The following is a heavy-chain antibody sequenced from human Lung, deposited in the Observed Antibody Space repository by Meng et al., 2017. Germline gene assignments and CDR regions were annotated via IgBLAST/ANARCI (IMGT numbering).Heavy chain of an antibody. D-gene: IGHD4-11*01. Sequence: QGPLQPWGAGLFKPSETLSLSCLVSGGSFCDYYWSWIRQPPGKGLEWIGEINHSGSTNYNPSLESRATISVDTSQNNLSLKLSSVNAADSAVYYCARGPTTMAHDFDYWGQGTLVTVSS. CDR1: GGSFCDYY. CDR3: ARGPTTMAHDFDY. CDR2: INHSGST. J-gene: IGHJ4*02. V-gene: IGHV4-34*01.